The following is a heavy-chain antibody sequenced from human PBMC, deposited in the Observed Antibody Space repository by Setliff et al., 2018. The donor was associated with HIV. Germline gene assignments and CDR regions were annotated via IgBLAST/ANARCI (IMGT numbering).Heavy chain of an antibody. Sequence: SVQVSCKASGFSFISSAMQWVRQARGQRLEWIGWIVVDSGNTNYAQKFQERVTITRDMSTSTAYMELSSLRSEDTAVYYCAALYYDSSGYYPGAFDIWGQGTMVTVSS. D-gene: IGHD3-22*01. CDR1: GFSFISSA. CDR2: IVVDSGNT. CDR3: AALYYDSSGYYPGAFDI. V-gene: IGHV1-58*02. J-gene: IGHJ3*02.